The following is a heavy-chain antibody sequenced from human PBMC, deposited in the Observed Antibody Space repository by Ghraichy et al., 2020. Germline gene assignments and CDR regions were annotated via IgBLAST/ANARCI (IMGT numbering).Heavy chain of an antibody. CDR2: LYHSGST. CDR1: GGSIISTNW. V-gene: IGHV4-4*02. D-gene: IGHD3-10*01. CDR3: SRDLVDYLSFGMDV. Sequence: SETLSLTCTVSGGSIISTNWWSWFRQHPGEGLEGIGGLYHSGSTDYNPSLQSRITISVDKSKNQFSLKLTSVTAADTAVYYYSRDLVDYLSFGMDVWGPGTPVTVSA. J-gene: IGHJ6*01.